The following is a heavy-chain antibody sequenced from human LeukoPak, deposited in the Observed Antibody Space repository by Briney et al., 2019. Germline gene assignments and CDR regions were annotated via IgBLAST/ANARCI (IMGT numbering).Heavy chain of an antibody. J-gene: IGHJ5*02. CDR2: ISYDGSNK. CDR3: AKDLSRNYGSGSYPDP. D-gene: IGHD3-10*01. Sequence: GGSLRLSCAASGFTFSSYGMHWVRQAPGKGLEWVAVISYDGSNKYYADSVKGRLTISRDNSKNTLYLQMNSLRAEDTAVYYCAKDLSRNYGSGSYPDPWGQGTLVTVSS. V-gene: IGHV3-30*18. CDR1: GFTFSSYG.